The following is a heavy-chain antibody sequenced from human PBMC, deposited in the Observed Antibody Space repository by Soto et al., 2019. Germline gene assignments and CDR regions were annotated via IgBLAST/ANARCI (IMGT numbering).Heavy chain of an antibody. CDR2: IVPMFGTS. CDR3: NRVSEYDFWSGYL. CDR1: GGTSTRYA. Sequence: QERLVQSGAEVRKPGSSVKVSCKVTGGTSTRYAINWVRQAPVQGLEWMGGIVPMFGTSKYAQKLHGRVTITADTSTTIAYMEVRSLRSEDRAVYYGNRVSEYDFWSGYLWGQGTLVSVSS. D-gene: IGHD3-3*01. V-gene: IGHV1-69*06. J-gene: IGHJ4*02.